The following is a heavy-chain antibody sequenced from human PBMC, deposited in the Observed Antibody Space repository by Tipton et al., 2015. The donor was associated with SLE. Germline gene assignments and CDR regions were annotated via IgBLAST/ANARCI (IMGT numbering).Heavy chain of an antibody. CDR2: IYSGGAT. CDR3: ATNSVMATILRGHYLNY. Sequence: SLRLSCAASGLTVSSNYMNWVRQAPGKGLEWVSVIYSGGATYYADSVRGRFIISRDSSKNTLSLQMNLLRAEDTAVYFSATNSVMATILRGHYLNYWGQGTLVTVSS. V-gene: IGHV3-66*01. J-gene: IGHJ4*02. D-gene: IGHD5-12*01. CDR1: GLTVSSNY.